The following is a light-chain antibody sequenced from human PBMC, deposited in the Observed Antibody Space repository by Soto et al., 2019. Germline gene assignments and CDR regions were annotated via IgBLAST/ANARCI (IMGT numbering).Light chain of an antibody. CDR1: QSVGKY. CDR3: QQYGSPPIT. J-gene: IGKJ5*01. CDR2: DAS. V-gene: IGKV3-11*01. Sequence: EIVMTQSPATLSLSPGERATLSCRASQSVGKYLVWYQQKPGQAPRLLIYDASNRAPGIPARFSGSGSGTDFTLTISSLEPEDFAVYYCQQYGSPPITFGQGTRLEIK.